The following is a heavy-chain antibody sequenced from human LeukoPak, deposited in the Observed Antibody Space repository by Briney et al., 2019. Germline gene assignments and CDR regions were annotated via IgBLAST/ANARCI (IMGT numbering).Heavy chain of an antibody. Sequence: SETLSLTCTVSGGSISSYYWSWIRRPPGKGLEWIGYIYYSGSTNYNPSLKSRVTISVDTSKNQFSLKLSSVTAADTAVYYCARDRRASSSGWFHDAFDIWGQGTMVTASS. CDR1: GGSISSYY. CDR3: ARDRRASSSGWFHDAFDI. J-gene: IGHJ3*02. V-gene: IGHV4-59*01. CDR2: IYYSGST. D-gene: IGHD6-19*01.